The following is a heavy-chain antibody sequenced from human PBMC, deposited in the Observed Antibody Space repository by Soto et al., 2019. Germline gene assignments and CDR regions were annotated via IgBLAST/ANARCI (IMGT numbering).Heavy chain of an antibody. CDR2: ISCSTSYI. Sequence: GGSLRLSCAASGFTFSSYSMNWVRQAPGKGLEWVSSISCSTSYIYYADSVKGRFTISRDNAKNSLYLQMNSLRAEDTAVYYCARYVDAYYYYGMDVWGQGTTVTVSS. D-gene: IGHD3-16*01. CDR1: GFTFSSYS. J-gene: IGHJ6*02. V-gene: IGHV3-21*01. CDR3: ARYVDAYYYYGMDV.